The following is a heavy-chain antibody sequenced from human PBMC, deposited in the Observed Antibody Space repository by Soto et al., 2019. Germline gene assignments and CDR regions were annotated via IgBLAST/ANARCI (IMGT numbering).Heavy chain of an antibody. D-gene: IGHD2-15*01. Sequence: EVQLLESGGGSVQPGGSLRLSCSASGFTFSNYAMSWVRQAPGKGLEWVASICGSGRSTNYADSVKGRFTISRDISKNTLAVQMSSLRAEDTAVYYCARDGGNFCSGGSCYFQAPDYWGQGTLVTVS. CDR1: GFTFSNYA. CDR2: ICGSGRST. J-gene: IGHJ4*02. V-gene: IGHV3-23*01. CDR3: ARDGGNFCSGGSCYFQAPDY.